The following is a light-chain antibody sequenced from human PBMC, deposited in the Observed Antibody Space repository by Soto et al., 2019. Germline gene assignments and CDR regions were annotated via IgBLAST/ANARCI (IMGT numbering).Light chain of an antibody. V-gene: IGKV1-5*03. J-gene: IGKJ2*01. CDR3: QQYNSYSYT. Sequence: DIQMTQSPSTMSASVGDRVTITCRASQSISNSLAWYQQKPGKAPKLLIYKASSLDSGVPSRFSGSGSGTEFTLTISSLQPDDFATYYCQQYNSYSYTFGQGTKLDIK. CDR1: QSISNS. CDR2: KAS.